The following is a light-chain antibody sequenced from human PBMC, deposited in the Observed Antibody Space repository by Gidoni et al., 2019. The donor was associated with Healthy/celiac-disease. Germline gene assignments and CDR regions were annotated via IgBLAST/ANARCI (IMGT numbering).Light chain of an antibody. CDR1: QSVSSSY. CDR3: QQYGSSLALT. V-gene: IGKV3-20*01. J-gene: IGKJ4*01. Sequence: DIVLTQSTGTLSLSPGERATLSRRASQSVSSSYLAWYQQKPGQDPRLLIYGASSRATGIPDRFSGSGSGTDFTLTISRLEPEDFAVYYCQQYGSSLALTFGGGTKVEIK. CDR2: GAS.